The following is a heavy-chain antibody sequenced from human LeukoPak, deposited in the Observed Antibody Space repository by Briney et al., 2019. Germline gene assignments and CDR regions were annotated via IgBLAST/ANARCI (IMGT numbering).Heavy chain of an antibody. J-gene: IGHJ4*02. CDR2: INPNSGGT. D-gene: IGHD4-11*01. Sequence: ASVKVSCKASGYTFTGYYMHWVRQAPGQGLEWMGWINPNSGGTNYAQKFQGRVTMTRDTSISTAYMELSRLRSDDTAVYYCARDQTTVTTGDYWGQGTPVTVSS. V-gene: IGHV1-2*02. CDR3: ARDQTTVTTGDY. CDR1: GYTFTGYY.